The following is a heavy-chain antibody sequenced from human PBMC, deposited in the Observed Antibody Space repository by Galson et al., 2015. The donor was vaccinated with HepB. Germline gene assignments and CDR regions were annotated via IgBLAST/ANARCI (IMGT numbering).Heavy chain of an antibody. CDR3: AKDPYSGYDY. CDR2: IGASGSST. V-gene: IGHV3-23*01. J-gene: IGHJ4*02. Sequence: SLRLSCAASGFTFSNYAMTWVRQAPGKGLEWVSTIGASGSSTYHADSVKGRFTISRDNSKNTLYLQMNSLRAKDTAIYYCAKDPYSGYDYWGQGTLVTVSS. CDR1: GFTFSNYA. D-gene: IGHD5-12*01.